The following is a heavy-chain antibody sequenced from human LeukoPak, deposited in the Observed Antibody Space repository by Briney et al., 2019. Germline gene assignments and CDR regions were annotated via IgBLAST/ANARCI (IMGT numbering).Heavy chain of an antibody. CDR1: GFTFSSYA. D-gene: IGHD3-3*01. J-gene: IGHJ3*02. V-gene: IGHV3-30-3*01. Sequence: TGGSLRLSCAASGFTFSSYAMHWVRQAPGKGLEWVAVISYDGSNNYYADSVKGRFTISRDNSKNTLYLQMNSLRAEDTAVYYCARGGADDFWSGYWASDAFDIWGQGTMVTVSS. CDR3: ARGGADDFWSGYWASDAFDI. CDR2: ISYDGSNN.